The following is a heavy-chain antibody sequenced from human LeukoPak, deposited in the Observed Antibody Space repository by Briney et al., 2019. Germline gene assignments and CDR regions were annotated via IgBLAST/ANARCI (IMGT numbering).Heavy chain of an antibody. D-gene: IGHD2-15*01. J-gene: IGHJ4*02. V-gene: IGHV4-59*06. CDR2: IYYSGST. CDR1: GGSINSYY. CDR3: ARGCSGGSCYHQLDY. Sequence: SETLSLTCTVSGGSINSYYWSWIRQHPGKGLEWIGYIYYSGSTNYHPSLKSRVTISVDTSKNQVSLKLRSVTAADTAVYFCARGCSGGSCYHQLDYWGQGTLVTVSS.